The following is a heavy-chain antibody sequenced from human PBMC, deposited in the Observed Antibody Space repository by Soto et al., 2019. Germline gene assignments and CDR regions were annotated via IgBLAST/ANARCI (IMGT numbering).Heavy chain of an antibody. CDR2: IYYSGST. V-gene: IGHV4-31*03. Sequence: QVQLQESGPGLVKPSQTLSLTCTVSGGSISSGGYYWSWIRQHPGKGLEWIGYIYYSGSTYYNPSLKSRVTISVDTYKNQFSLKLSSVTAADTAVYYCASSETSSGWYGYFDYWGQGTLVTVSS. J-gene: IGHJ4*02. CDR3: ASSETSSGWYGYFDY. CDR1: GGSISSGGYY. D-gene: IGHD6-19*01.